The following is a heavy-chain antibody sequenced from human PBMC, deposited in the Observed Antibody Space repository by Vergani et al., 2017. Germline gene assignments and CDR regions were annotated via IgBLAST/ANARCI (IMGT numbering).Heavy chain of an antibody. CDR3: ARSGYCAHGVCYMTYYYYMDV. J-gene: IGHJ6*03. V-gene: IGHV3-33*01. Sequence: VELLESGGGLAQPGGSLTLSCAGSGFTFSFYGMHWVRQAPGKGLEWVAFIWYDGSKEYYADSVKGRFTISRDNSKNTLYLQMNNLRAADTAVYYCARSGYCAHGVCYMTYYYYMDVWGKGTAVTVSS. CDR2: IWYDGSKE. CDR1: GFTFSFYG. D-gene: IGHD2-8*01.